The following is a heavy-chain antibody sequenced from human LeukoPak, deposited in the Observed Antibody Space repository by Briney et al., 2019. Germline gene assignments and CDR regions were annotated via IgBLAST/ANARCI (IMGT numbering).Heavy chain of an antibody. V-gene: IGHV4-34*01. J-gene: IGHJ4*02. CDR1: GGSFSGYY. CDR2: INHSRST. CDR3: ARGRSAVAGNY. D-gene: IGHD6-19*01. Sequence: SETLSLTCAVYGGSFSGYYWSWIRQPPGKGLEWIGEINHSRSTNYNPSLKSRVTISVDTSKNQFSLKLSSVTAADTAVYYCARGRSAVAGNYWGQGTLVTVSS.